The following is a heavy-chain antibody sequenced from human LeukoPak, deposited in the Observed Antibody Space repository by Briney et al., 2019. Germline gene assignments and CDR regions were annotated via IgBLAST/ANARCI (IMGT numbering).Heavy chain of an antibody. CDR3: ARLGSLVPAAIRDWFDP. CDR2: IYYSGST. D-gene: IGHD2-2*02. V-gene: IGHV4-39*07. J-gene: IGHJ5*02. Sequence: SETLSLTCTVSGGSISSSSYYWGWIRQPPGKGLEWIGSIYYSGSTYYNPSLKSRVTISVDTSKNQFSLKLSSVTAADTAVYYCARLGSLVPAAIRDWFDPWGQGTLVTVSS. CDR1: GGSISSSSYY.